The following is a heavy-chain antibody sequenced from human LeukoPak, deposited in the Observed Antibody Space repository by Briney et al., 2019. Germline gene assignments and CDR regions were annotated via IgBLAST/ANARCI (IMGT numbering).Heavy chain of an antibody. D-gene: IGHD1-26*01. CDR3: AIHRGAKVGATRFGWFDP. CDR2: IYYSGST. CDR1: GGSIRSGGYY. V-gene: IGHV4-39*01. J-gene: IGHJ5*02. Sequence: PSETLSLTCTVSGGSIRSGGYYWSWIRQHPGKGLEWIGYIYYSGSTYYNPSLKSRVTISVDTSKNQFSLKLSSVTAADTAVYYCAIHRGAKVGATRFGWFDPWGQGTLVTVSS.